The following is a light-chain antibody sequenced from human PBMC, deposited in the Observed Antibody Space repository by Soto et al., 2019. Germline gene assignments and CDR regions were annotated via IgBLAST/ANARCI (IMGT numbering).Light chain of an antibody. CDR2: LVS. V-gene: IGKV2-28*01. CDR1: QSLLHSNGYYY. CDR3: MQTLQTVS. Sequence: DIVMTQSPLSLPVTPGEPASISCRSSQSLLHSNGYYYLDWYLQKPGQSPHLLIFLVSNRASGVPDRFSGSGSGTDFTLSISRVEAEDVGVYYCMQTLQTVSFGPGTKVDIK. J-gene: IGKJ3*01.